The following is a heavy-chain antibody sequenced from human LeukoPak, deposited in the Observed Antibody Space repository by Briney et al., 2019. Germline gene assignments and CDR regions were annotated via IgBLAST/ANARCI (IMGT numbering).Heavy chain of an antibody. V-gene: IGHV3-7*01. J-gene: IGHJ4*02. CDR3: ARVEYYYDSSGYFLYYFDY. CDR1: GFTFSSYW. D-gene: IGHD3-22*01. Sequence: GGSLRLSCAASGFTFSSYWMSWVRQAPGKGLEWVADIKQDGSEKYYVDSVKGRFTISRDNAKNSLYLQMNSLRAEDTAVYYCARVEYYYDSSGYFLYYFDYWGQGTLVTVSS. CDR2: IKQDGSEK.